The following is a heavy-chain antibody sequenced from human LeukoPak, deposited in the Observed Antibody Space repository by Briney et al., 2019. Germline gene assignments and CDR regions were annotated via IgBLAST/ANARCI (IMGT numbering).Heavy chain of an antibody. CDR3: AKEITIFGVVRFHP. D-gene: IGHD3-3*01. Sequence: SETLSLTCTVSGGSISSYYWSWIRQPPGKGLEWIGYIYYSGSTNYNPSLKSRVTISVDTSKNQFSLKLSSVTAADTAVYYCAKEITIFGVVRFHPWGQGTLVTVSS. J-gene: IGHJ5*02. V-gene: IGHV4-59*01. CDR1: GGSISSYY. CDR2: IYYSGST.